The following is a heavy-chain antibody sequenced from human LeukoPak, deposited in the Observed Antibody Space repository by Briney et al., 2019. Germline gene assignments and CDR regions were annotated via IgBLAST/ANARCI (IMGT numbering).Heavy chain of an antibody. D-gene: IGHD3-22*01. J-gene: IGHJ4*02. CDR1: GFTFSSYS. V-gene: IGHV3-21*01. CDR3: ARADSSGYSPIDY. Sequence: GGSLRPSCAASGFTFSSYSMNWVRQAPGKGLEWVSSISSSSSYIYYADSVKGRFTISRDNAKNSLYLQMNSLRAEDTAVYYCARADSSGYSPIDYWGQGTLVTVSS. CDR2: ISSSSSYI.